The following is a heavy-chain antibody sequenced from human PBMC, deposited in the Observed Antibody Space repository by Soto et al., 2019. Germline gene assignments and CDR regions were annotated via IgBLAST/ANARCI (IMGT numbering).Heavy chain of an antibody. CDR3: AREAGQQLVKYWFDP. CDR2: INPNSGGT. J-gene: IGHJ5*02. CDR1: GYTFTGYY. D-gene: IGHD6-13*01. Sequence: ASVTVSCKASGYTFTGYYMLWVRQAPGQGLEWMGWINPNSGGTNYAQKFQGWVTMTRDTSISTAYMELSRLRSDDTAVYYCAREAGQQLVKYWFDPWGQGTLVTVSS. V-gene: IGHV1-2*04.